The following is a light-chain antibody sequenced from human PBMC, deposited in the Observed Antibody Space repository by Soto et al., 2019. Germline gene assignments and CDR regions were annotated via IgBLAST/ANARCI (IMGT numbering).Light chain of an antibody. J-gene: IGLJ3*02. CDR1: SGGVGDFDY. CDR2: EVS. CDR3: GSFTTSRIWV. V-gene: IGLV2-14*01. Sequence: QSVLTQPASVSGSPGQSITISCTATSGGVGDFDYVSWYQQHPGEAPKLIIYEVSHRPSGVSDRFSGSKSGDTASLTISGLQVEDEAEYFCGSFTTSRIWVFGGGTKVTVL.